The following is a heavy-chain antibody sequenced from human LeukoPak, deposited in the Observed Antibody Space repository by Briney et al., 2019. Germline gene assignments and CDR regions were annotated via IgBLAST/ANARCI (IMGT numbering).Heavy chain of an antibody. D-gene: IGHD3-3*01. J-gene: IGHJ6*02. Sequence: SETLSLTCTVSGGSIGSYYWSWIRQPPGKGLEWIGYVYYNGITNYNPSLKSRVTISVDTSKIQFSLRLTSVTAADTAVYYCARDWRGVPGKARYYYFGMDVWGQGAKVTVSS. CDR3: ARDWRGVPGKARYYYFGMDV. CDR2: VYYNGIT. V-gene: IGHV4-59*01. CDR1: GGSIGSYY.